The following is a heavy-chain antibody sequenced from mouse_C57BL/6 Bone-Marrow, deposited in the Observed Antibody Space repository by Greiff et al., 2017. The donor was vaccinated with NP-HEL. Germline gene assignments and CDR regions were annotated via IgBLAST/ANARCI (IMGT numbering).Heavy chain of an antibody. V-gene: IGHV2-5*01. J-gene: IGHJ4*01. D-gene: IGHD1-1*01. Sequence: VMLVESGPGLVQPSQSLSITCTVSGFSLTSYGVHWVRQSPGKGLEWLGVIWRGGSTDYNAAFMSRLSITKDNSKSQVFFKMNSLQADDTAIYYCAKKTPYYGSSAMDYWGQGTSVTVSS. CDR3: AKKTPYYGSSAMDY. CDR2: IWRGGST. CDR1: GFSLTSYG.